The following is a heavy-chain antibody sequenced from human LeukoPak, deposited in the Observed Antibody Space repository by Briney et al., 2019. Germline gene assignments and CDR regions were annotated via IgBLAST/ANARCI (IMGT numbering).Heavy chain of an antibody. J-gene: IGHJ4*02. Sequence: GGSLRLSCAASEFIFSDYAMGWVRQAPGKGLEWVSTIDKTTYPTFYADSVKGRFTISRDNSNNTLYLQMNSLRTEDTAVYFCAKFEGATIPGWFNDYWGQGILVTVSS. D-gene: IGHD6-19*01. CDR2: IDKTTYPT. V-gene: IGHV3-23*05. CDR3: AKFEGATIPGWFNDY. CDR1: EFIFSDYA.